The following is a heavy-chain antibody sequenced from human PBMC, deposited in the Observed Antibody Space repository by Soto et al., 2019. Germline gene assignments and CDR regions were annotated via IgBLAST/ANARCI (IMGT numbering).Heavy chain of an antibody. D-gene: IGHD3-10*01. CDR2: ISGSGDST. CDR1: GIIFSSYA. CDR3: ARDRRRGIVGGGGGFAL. Sequence: EAQLLESGGGLVQPGGSLRLSCAASGIIFSSYAMTWVRQAPGKGLEWVSGISGSGDSTYYSDSVKGRFTIFRDNSKNXXYLHISSLRVEDAAVDYCARDRRRGIVGGGGGFALWGQGALVTVSS. J-gene: IGHJ5*02. V-gene: IGHV3-23*01.